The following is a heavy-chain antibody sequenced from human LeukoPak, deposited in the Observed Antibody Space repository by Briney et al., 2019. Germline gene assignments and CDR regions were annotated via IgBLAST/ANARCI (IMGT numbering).Heavy chain of an antibody. CDR3: ARGGYCSSTSCSVDY. CDR2: ISSSSSYI. CDR1: GGSISSSS. V-gene: IGHV3-21*01. Sequence: PSETLSLTCTVSGGSISSSSYYWGWIRQPPGKGLEWVSSISSSSSYIYYADSVKGRFTISRDNAKNSLYLQMNSLRAEDTAVYYCARGGYCSSTSCSVDYWGQGTLVTVSS. J-gene: IGHJ4*02. D-gene: IGHD2-2*03.